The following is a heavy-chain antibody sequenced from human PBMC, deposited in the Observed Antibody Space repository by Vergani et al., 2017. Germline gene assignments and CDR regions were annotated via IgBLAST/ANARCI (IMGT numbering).Heavy chain of an antibody. V-gene: IGHV3-23*01. J-gene: IGHJ4*02. Sequence: VQLLESGGGLVQPGGSLRLSCAASGFTFSSYAMSWVRQAPGKGLEWVSSISGSGGSTYYADSVKGRFTISRDNSKNTLYLQMSSLRAEDTAVYYCVKGGGNYDFCSGYYWGQGTLVTVSS. CDR2: ISGSGGST. CDR1: GFTFSSYA. D-gene: IGHD3-3*01. CDR3: VKGGGNYDFCSGYY.